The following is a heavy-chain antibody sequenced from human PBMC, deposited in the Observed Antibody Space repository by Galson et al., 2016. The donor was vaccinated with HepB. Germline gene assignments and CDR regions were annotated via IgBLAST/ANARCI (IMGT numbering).Heavy chain of an antibody. Sequence: ETLSLTCGVYGGSFNAYYWSWIRQPPGKGLEWIGEINHSGSTKYNPSLKSRVTISVDTSKNQFALKLTSMTAADTAVYYCASVVVAATNWFDPWGQGTLVTVSS. D-gene: IGHD2-21*02. CDR3: ASVVVAATNWFDP. CDR2: INHSGST. V-gene: IGHV4-34*01. J-gene: IGHJ5*02. CDR1: GGSFNAYY.